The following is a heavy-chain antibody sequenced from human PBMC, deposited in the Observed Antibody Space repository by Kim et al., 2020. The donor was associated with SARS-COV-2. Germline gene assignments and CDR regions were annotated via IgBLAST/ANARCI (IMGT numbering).Heavy chain of an antibody. J-gene: IGHJ3*02. CDR3: AGDRSEYSSGWYRHDAFDI. CDR2: IYYSGST. CDR1: GGSISSYY. V-gene: IGHV4-59*01. D-gene: IGHD6-19*01. Sequence: SETLSLTCTVSGGSISSYYWSWIRQPPGKGLEWIGYIYYSGSTNYNPSLKSRVTISVDTSKNQFSLKLSSVTAADTAVYYCAGDRSEYSSGWYRHDAFDISGEATMVSVSS.